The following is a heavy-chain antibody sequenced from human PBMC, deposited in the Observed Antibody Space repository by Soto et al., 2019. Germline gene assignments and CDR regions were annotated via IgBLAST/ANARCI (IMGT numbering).Heavy chain of an antibody. D-gene: IGHD6-13*01. CDR3: ARDQGRATADGPLGNGLYV. V-gene: IGHV3-33*01. CDR1: GFSFSDYG. J-gene: IGHJ6*02. CDR2: IWFDASHE. Sequence: QVHLVESGGGVVQPGTSLRLSCAASGFSFSDYGMHWVRQAPGKGLEWLTIIWFDASHEYYADSVKGRFTISRDNSNNTLYLQLNGLTADDTAVYFCARDQGRATADGPLGNGLYVWGQGTAVTVSS.